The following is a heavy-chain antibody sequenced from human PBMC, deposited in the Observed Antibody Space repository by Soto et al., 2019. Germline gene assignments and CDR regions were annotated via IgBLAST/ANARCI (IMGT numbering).Heavy chain of an antibody. CDR3: ASVYPVRATVTYFDY. J-gene: IGHJ4*02. CDR2: ISGSDNII. CDR1: GFTFSDYY. V-gene: IGHV3-11*01. D-gene: IGHD3-10*01. Sequence: GGSLRLSCAASGFTFSDYYMSWIRQPPGKGLEWISYISGSDNIIYYADSVKGRFTISRDNAQNSLFLQMNSLRDEDTAVYFCASVYPVRATVTYFDYWGLGALVTVSS.